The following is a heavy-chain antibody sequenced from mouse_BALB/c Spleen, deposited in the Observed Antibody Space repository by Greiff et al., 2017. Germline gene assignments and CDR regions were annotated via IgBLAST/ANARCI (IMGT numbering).Heavy chain of an antibody. D-gene: IGHD2-3*01. J-gene: IGHJ3*01. CDR1: GFTFSSYA. Sequence: EVHLVESGVGLVKPGGSLKLSCAASGFTFSSYAMSWVRQTPEKRLEWVASISSGGSTYYPDSVKGRFTISRDNARNILYLQMSSLRSEDTAMYYCARGRDGYYKFAYWGQGTLVTVSA. V-gene: IGHV5-6-5*01. CDR3: ARGRDGYYKFAY. CDR2: ISSGGST.